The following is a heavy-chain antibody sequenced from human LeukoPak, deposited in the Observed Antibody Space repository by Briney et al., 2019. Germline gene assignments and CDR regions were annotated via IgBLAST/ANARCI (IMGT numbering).Heavy chain of an antibody. V-gene: IGHV3-7*03. CDR3: ARDSCSGGSCYFGG. CDR1: GFTFSSYW. J-gene: IGHJ4*02. Sequence: GGSLRLSCAASGFTFSSYWMSWVRQAPGKGLEWVANIKQDGSEKYYVDSVKGRFTISRDNAKNSLYLQMNSLRAEDTAVYYCARDSCSGGSCYFGGWGQGTPVTVSS. CDR2: IKQDGSEK. D-gene: IGHD2-15*01.